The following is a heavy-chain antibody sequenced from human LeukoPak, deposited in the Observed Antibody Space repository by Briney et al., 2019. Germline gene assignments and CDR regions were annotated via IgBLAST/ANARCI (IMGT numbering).Heavy chain of an antibody. CDR2: IYPGDSDT. D-gene: IGHD2-2*02. Sequence: GESLKISCKGSGYSFTSYWIGWVRQMPGKGLEWMGIIYPGDSDTRYSPSFQGQVTISADKSISTAYLQWSSLKASDTAMYYCARGGYCSSTSCYTVRESYYYYGMDVWGQGTTVTVSS. J-gene: IGHJ6*02. CDR1: GYSFTSYW. CDR3: ARGGYCSSTSCYTVRESYYYYGMDV. V-gene: IGHV5-51*01.